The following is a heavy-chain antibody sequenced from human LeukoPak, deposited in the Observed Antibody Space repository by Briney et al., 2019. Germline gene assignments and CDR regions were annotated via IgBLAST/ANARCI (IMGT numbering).Heavy chain of an antibody. D-gene: IGHD6-19*01. CDR2: ISYDGGDK. Sequence: GGSLRLSCAASGFTVSSNYMNWVRQAPGTGLEWVALISYDGGDKYYADSVKGRFTISRDNSKNTLYLQMNSLKPEDTAVYYCAKEKGAVSGLFDSWGQGALVTVSS. J-gene: IGHJ4*02. V-gene: IGHV3-30*18. CDR1: GFTVSSNY. CDR3: AKEKGAVSGLFDS.